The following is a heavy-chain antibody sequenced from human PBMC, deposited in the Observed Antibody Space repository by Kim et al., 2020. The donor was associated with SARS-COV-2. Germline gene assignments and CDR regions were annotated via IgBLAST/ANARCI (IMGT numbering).Heavy chain of an antibody. Sequence: SQTLSLTCAISGDSVSSNSAAWNWIRQSPSRGLEWLGRTYYRSKWYNDYAVSVKSRITINPDTSKNQFSLQLNSVTPEDTAVYNCAREWPGAESITMIVEPEYYFDYWGQGTLVTVSS. J-gene: IGHJ4*02. D-gene: IGHD3-22*01. CDR3: AREWPGAESITMIVEPEYYFDY. CDR1: GDSVSSNSAA. V-gene: IGHV6-1*01. CDR2: TYYRSKWYN.